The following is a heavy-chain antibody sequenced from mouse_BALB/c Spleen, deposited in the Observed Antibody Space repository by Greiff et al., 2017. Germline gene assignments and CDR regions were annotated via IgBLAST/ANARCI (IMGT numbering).Heavy chain of an antibody. Sequence: SGGGLVQPGGSMKLSCVASGFTFSNYWMNWVRQSPEKGLEWVAEIRLKSNNYATHYAESVKGRFTISRDDSKSSVYLQMNNLRAEDTGIYYCTRPYYGNLGFAYWGQGTLVTVSA. CDR3: TRPYYGNLGFAY. D-gene: IGHD2-10*01. CDR2: IRLKSNNYAT. J-gene: IGHJ3*01. V-gene: IGHV6-6*02. CDR1: GFTFSNYW.